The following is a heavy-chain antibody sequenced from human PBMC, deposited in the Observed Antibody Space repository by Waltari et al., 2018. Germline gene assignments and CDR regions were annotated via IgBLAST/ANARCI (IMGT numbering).Heavy chain of an antibody. CDR3: ASVSVTVALGGFDF. D-gene: IGHD2-8*01. CDR2: INGNGGGI. V-gene: IGHV3-9*01. J-gene: IGHJ3*01. CDR1: GFSFDAYA. Sequence: EVQLVESGGDLVQPGGSLRLSCATSGFSFDAYAMQWVRQAPGKGLGWGLGINGNGGGIGYADSVKGRFTISRDNVNKSLYLEMNSLRVEDTASYFCASVSVTVALGGFDFWGQGTMVVVSS.